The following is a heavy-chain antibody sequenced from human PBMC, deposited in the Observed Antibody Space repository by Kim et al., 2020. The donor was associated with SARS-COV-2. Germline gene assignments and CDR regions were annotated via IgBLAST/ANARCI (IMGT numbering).Heavy chain of an antibody. CDR3: ATGNPVVAAYNWFDP. D-gene: IGHD2-15*01. CDR2: FDPEDGET. CDR1: GYTLTELS. Sequence: ASVKVSCKVSGYTLTELSMHWVRQAPGKGLEWMGGFDPEDGETIYAQKFQGRVTMTEDTSTDTAYMELSSLRSEDTAVYYCATGNPVVAAYNWFDPGAREPWSPSPQ. V-gene: IGHV1-24*01. J-gene: IGHJ5*02.